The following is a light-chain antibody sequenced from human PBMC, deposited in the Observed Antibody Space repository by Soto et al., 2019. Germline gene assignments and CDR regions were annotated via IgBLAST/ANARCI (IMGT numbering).Light chain of an antibody. Sequence: DIQMTQSPSTLSASVEARVTITCRASQSISSWLAWYQQKPGKAPKLLIYKASSLQSGVPSRFSGSGSGTEFTLTISSLQPDDSATYYCQQYNSHSLTFGGGTKVEI. CDR2: KAS. CDR3: QQYNSHSLT. V-gene: IGKV1-5*03. J-gene: IGKJ4*01. CDR1: QSISSW.